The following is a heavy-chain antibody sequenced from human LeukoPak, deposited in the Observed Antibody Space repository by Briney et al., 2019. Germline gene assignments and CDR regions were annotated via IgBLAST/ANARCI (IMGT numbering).Heavy chain of an antibody. Sequence: ASVKVSCKASGYTFTSYGISWVRQALGQGLEWMGWISAYNGNTNYAQKLQGRVTMTTDTSTSTAYMELRSLRSDDTAVYYCARALGNPGYYYGMDVWGQGTTVTVSS. CDR3: ARALGNPGYYYGMDV. CDR2: ISAYNGNT. CDR1: GYTFTSYG. J-gene: IGHJ6*02. V-gene: IGHV1-18*01.